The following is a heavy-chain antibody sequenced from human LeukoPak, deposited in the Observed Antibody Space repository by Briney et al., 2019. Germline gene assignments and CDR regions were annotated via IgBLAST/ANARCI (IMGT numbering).Heavy chain of an antibody. CDR3: AKTSPGIAVTSYCYYMDV. J-gene: IGHJ6*03. V-gene: IGHV3-9*01. Sequence: GGSLRLSCAASGFTFDDYAMHWVRQAPGKGLEWVSGISWNSDTIGYADSVKGRFTISRDNAKNSLYLQMNSLRAEDTALYYCAKTSPGIAVTSYCYYMDVWGKGTTVTVSS. CDR2: ISWNSDTI. CDR1: GFTFDDYA. D-gene: IGHD6-19*01.